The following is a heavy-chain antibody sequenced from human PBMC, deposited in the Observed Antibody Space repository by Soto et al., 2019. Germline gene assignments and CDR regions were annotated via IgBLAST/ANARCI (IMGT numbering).Heavy chain of an antibody. CDR1: GGCLSGYY. CDR3: ARSMIVVPAFDY. D-gene: IGHD3-22*01. J-gene: IGHJ4*02. Sequence: EPLSLTCAVYGGCLSGYYWSWIRQPPGKGLEWIGEINHSGSTNYNPSLKSRVTISVDTSKNQFSLKLSSVTAADTAVYYCARSMIVVPAFDYWGQGTLVTVSS. V-gene: IGHV4-34*01. CDR2: INHSGST.